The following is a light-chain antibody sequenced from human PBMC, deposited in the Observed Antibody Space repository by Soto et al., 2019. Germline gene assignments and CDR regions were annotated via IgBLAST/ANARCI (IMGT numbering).Light chain of an antibody. CDR1: QRVSNSY. V-gene: IGKV3-20*01. CDR2: GAS. CDR3: QRYGGSPPFT. Sequence: EIVLTQSPGTLSLSPGETATLSCRASQRVSNSYLAWYQKKPGQAPRPLIYGASSRAAGIPDRFSGSGSGTDFPLTISRLEPEDFALYFCQRYGGSPPFTFGQGTKVQI. J-gene: IGKJ2*01.